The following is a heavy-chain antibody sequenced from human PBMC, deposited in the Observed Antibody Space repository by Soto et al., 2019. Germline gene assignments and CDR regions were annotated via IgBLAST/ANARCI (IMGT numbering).Heavy chain of an antibody. D-gene: IGHD5-18*01. V-gene: IGHV4-39*01. CDR2: IYYSGST. Sequence: PSETLSLTCTVSGGSISSSSYYWGWIRQPPGKGLEWIGSIYYSGSTYYNPSLKSRVTISVDTSKNQFSLKLSSVTAADTAVYYCARHCGGYGHIAFAARGQGTLVTVSS. CDR3: ARHCGGYGHIAFAA. CDR1: GGSISSSSYY. J-gene: IGHJ1*01.